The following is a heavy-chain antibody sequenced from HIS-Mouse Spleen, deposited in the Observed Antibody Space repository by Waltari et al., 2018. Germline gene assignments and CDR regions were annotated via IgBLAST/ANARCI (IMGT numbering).Heavy chain of an antibody. D-gene: IGHD7-27*01. CDR2: INHSGST. V-gene: IGHV4-34*01. CDR3: AREAPGVYYGMDV. J-gene: IGHJ6*02. Sequence: QVQLQQWGAGLLKPSETLSLTCAVYGGSFRGYYWTWSPQPPGKGLEWIGEINHSGSTNYNPSLKSRVTISVDTSKNQFSLKLSSVTAADTAVYYCAREAPGVYYGMDVWGQGTTVTVSS. CDR1: GGSFRGYY.